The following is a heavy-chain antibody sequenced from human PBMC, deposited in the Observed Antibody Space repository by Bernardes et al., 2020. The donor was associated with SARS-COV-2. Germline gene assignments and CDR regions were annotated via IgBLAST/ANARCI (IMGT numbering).Heavy chain of an antibody. CDR1: GFTFSRSW. D-gene: IGHD1-1*01. V-gene: IGHV3-7*01. CDR2: IKQDGSEK. J-gene: IGHJ3*02. Sequence: GGSLRLSCAASGFTFSRSWMTWVRQAPGKGLEWVANIKQDGSEKYYVDSVKGRFTISRDNAKNSLYLQMNSLRAEDTAVYYCARVPWLERRLNAFDIWGQGTMVTVSS. CDR3: ARVPWLERRLNAFDI.